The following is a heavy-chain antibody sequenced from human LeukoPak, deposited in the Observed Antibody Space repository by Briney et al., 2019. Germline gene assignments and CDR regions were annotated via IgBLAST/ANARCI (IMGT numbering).Heavy chain of an antibody. Sequence: ASVKVSCKASGYTFTSYGISWVRQAPGQGLEWMGIINPSGGSTSYAQKFQGRVTMTRDMSTSTVYMELSSLRSEDTAVYYCAKSSIAARSPQVDYWGQGTLVTVSS. CDR2: INPSGGST. D-gene: IGHD6-6*01. V-gene: IGHV1-46*01. CDR3: AKSSIAARSPQVDY. J-gene: IGHJ4*02. CDR1: GYTFTSYG.